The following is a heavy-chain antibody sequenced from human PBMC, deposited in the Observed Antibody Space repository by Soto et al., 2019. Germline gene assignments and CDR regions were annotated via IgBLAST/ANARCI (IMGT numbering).Heavy chain of an antibody. D-gene: IGHD3-10*01. CDR2: IYYTGKT. CDR3: ATGVGVRAVPSHGDW. V-gene: IGHV4-39*01. Sequence: QLQLQESGPGLLRPSETLSLTCSVSGGSINSGPYFWGWIRQPPGKGLEWIGTIYYTGKTYYNPPLQSRGPLYAAPPRNPFALSVRTVPATDTAVGECATGVGVRAVPSHGDWWGQG. J-gene: IGHJ1*01. CDR1: GGSINSGPYF.